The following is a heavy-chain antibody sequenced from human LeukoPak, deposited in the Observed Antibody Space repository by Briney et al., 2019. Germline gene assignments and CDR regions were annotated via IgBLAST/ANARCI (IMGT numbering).Heavy chain of an antibody. CDR1: GFTFSTYA. D-gene: IGHD5-12*01. CDR3: ASPASGHGGSVYDY. V-gene: IGHV3-23*01. J-gene: IGHJ4*02. CDR2: MSTTGGGK. Sequence: QPGGSLRLSCAASGFTFSTYAMSWVRQAPGKGLEWVSGMSTTGGGKYYADSVKGRFTISRDNSKNTLYLQMNSLRAEDTAVYYCASPASGHGGSVYDYWGQGTLVTVSS.